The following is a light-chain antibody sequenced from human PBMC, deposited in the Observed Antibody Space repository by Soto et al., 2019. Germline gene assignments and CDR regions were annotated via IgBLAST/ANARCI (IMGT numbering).Light chain of an antibody. CDR1: SSNIGAGYD. CDR2: ANS. J-gene: IGLJ2*01. CDR3: QSYASRLSVL. Sequence: QSVLTQPPSVSGAPGQRVTISCTGSSSNIGAGYDVHWFQQLPGTAPKLLIYANSNRPSGVPDRFSGSKSGTSASLAITGPQAGDGADYYSQSYASRLSVLFGGGTKLPAL. V-gene: IGLV1-40*01.